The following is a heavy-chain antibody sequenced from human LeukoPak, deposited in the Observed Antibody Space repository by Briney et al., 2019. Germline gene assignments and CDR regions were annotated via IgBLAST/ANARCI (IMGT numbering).Heavy chain of an antibody. J-gene: IGHJ4*02. D-gene: IGHD4-17*01. Sequence: GGSLRLSCVVSGFTFSHYWMNWVRQAPGKGLEYVAYINPDGCEKNCVDSVKGRFSISRDNAQNTLFLQMNSLRAEDTALYYCARHGDFCFDNWGQGTPVTVS. CDR3: ARHGDFCFDN. CDR2: INPDGCEK. V-gene: IGHV3-7*03. CDR1: GFTFSHYW.